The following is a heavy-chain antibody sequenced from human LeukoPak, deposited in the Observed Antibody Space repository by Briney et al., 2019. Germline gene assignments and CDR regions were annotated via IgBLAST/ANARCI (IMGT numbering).Heavy chain of an antibody. J-gene: IGHJ3*02. Sequence: GASVKVSCKASGGTFSSYAISWVRQAPGQGLEWMGRIIPIFGTANYAQKFQGRVTITTYESTSTAYMELSSLRSEDTAVYYCASLSDFKLAFDIWGQGTMVTVSS. CDR3: ASLSDFKLAFDI. V-gene: IGHV1-69*05. D-gene: IGHD3-3*01. CDR2: IIPIFGTA. CDR1: GGTFSSYA.